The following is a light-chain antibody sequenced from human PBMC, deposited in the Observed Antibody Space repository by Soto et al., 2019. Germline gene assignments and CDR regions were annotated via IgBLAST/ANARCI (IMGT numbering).Light chain of an antibody. Sequence: QSALTQPASVSGSPGQSITISCTGTSSDVGGYNYVSWYQQHPGKAPKLMIYDVHNRPSGVSNRFSGSKSGNTASLTISGLQAEDEADYYCNSYTSSSAPFVFGTGTKVTVL. V-gene: IGLV2-14*01. J-gene: IGLJ1*01. CDR1: SSDVGGYNY. CDR2: DVH. CDR3: NSYTSSSAPFV.